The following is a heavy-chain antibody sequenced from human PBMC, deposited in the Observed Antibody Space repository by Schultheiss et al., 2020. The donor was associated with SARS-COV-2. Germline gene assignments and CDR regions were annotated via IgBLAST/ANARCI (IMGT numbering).Heavy chain of an antibody. CDR3: ARMKVVGATQGFDY. Sequence: SGPTLVKPTQTLTLTCTFSGFSLSTSGVGVGWIRQPPGKALEWLALIYWNDDKRYSPSLKSRLTISKDTSKSQVVLTMTNMDPVYTATYYCARMKVVGATQGFDYWGQGTLVTVSS. J-gene: IGHJ4*02. CDR1: GFSLSTSGVG. V-gene: IGHV2-5*01. D-gene: IGHD1-26*01. CDR2: IYWNDDK.